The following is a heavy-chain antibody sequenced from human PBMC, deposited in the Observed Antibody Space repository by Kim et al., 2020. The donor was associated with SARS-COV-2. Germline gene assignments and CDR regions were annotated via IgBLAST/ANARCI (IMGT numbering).Heavy chain of an antibody. CDR2: ISSSSTI. Sequence: GGSLRLSCAASGFTFSSYSMNWVRQAPGKGLEWVSYISSSSTIYYADSVKGRFTISRDNAKNSLYLQMNSLRAEDTAVYYCARDPSYCGGDCYSPYYFDYWGQGTLVTVSS. CDR3: ARDPSYCGGDCYSPYYFDY. CDR1: GFTFSSYS. J-gene: IGHJ4*02. V-gene: IGHV3-48*04. D-gene: IGHD2-21*02.